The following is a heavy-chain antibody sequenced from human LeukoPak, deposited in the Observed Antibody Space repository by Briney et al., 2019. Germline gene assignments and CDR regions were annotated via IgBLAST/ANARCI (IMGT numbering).Heavy chain of an antibody. V-gene: IGHV3-23*01. D-gene: IGHD2-2*01. CDR2: ISGGGGST. Sequence: GGSLRLSCAASGLTFSSYAMSWVRQAPGKGLEWVSAISGGGGSTYYADSVKGRFTISRDNSKNTLYLQMNSLRAEDTAVYYCAKERDIVVVPAATLDYWGQGTLVTVSS. J-gene: IGHJ4*02. CDR1: GLTFSSYA. CDR3: AKERDIVVVPAATLDY.